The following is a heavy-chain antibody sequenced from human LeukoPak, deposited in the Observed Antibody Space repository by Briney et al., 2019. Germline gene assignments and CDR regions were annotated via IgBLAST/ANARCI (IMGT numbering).Heavy chain of an antibody. CDR2: ISGNGFT. D-gene: IGHD3-10*01. J-gene: IGHJ4*02. CDR1: GITFSSYA. V-gene: IGHV3-23*01. CDR3: AKGMDKDYYGSGSYLPDY. Sequence: RGSLRLSCAASGITFSSYAMTWVRQAPGKGLEWVSAISGNGFTYYADSVKGRFTISRDNSKNTLYLQMNSLRAEDTAVYYCAKGMDKDYYGSGSYLPDYWGQGTLVTVSS.